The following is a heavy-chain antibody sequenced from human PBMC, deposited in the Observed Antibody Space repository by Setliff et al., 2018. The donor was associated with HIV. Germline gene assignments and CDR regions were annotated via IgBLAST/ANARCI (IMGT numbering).Heavy chain of an antibody. CDR2: IWPVDSDT. V-gene: IGHV5-51*01. CDR3: ARRPYYDSWSGHQAFDV. CDR1: ASSFTNYW. J-gene: IGHJ3*01. D-gene: IGHD3-3*01. Sequence: PGESLKISCQGSASSFTNYWVGWVRQMPDEGLEWLGLIWPVDSDTIYNPSFQGQVTLSADKSISTVYLQWSSLRAPDTAMYYCARRPYYDSWSGHQAFDVWGQGTMVT.